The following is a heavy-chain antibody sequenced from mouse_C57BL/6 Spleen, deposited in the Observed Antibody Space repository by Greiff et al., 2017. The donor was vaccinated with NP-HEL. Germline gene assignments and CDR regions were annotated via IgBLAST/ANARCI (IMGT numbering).Heavy chain of an antibody. Sequence: EVKLVESGGGLVQPGGSLKLSCAASGFTFSDYGMAWVRQAPRKGPEWVAFISNLAYSIYYADTVTGRFTISSENAKNTLYLEMSSLRSEDTAMYYCARQGIYYDYDGFAYWGQGTLVTVSA. CDR1: GFTFSDYG. D-gene: IGHD2-4*01. J-gene: IGHJ3*01. CDR3: ARQGIYYDYDGFAY. V-gene: IGHV5-15*01. CDR2: ISNLAYSI.